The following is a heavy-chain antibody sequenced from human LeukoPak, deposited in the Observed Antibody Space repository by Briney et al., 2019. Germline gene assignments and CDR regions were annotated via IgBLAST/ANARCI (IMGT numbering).Heavy chain of an antibody. CDR2: ISGSGGST. V-gene: IGHV3-23*01. CDR1: GFTFSSYA. D-gene: IGHD6-13*01. CDR3: AKESRAYSSSWTDY. J-gene: IGHJ4*02. Sequence: GGSLRLSCAASGFTFSSYAMSWVRPAPGKGLEWVSAISGSGGSTYYADSVKGRFTISRDNSKNTLYLQMNSLRAEDTAVYYCAKESRAYSSSWTDYWGQGTLVTVSS.